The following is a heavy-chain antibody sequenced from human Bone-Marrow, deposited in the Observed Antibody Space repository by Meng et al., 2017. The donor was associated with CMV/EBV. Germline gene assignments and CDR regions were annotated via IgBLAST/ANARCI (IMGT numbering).Heavy chain of an antibody. V-gene: IGHV3-66*02. Sequence: GGSLRLSCAASGFTVSSNYMSWVRQAPGKGLEWVSVIYSGGSTYYADSVKGRFTISRDNSKNMLFVQMNSLRPEDSAVYYCAKDRRASWGYGKDVWGQGTTVTVAS. CDR2: IYSGGST. CDR3: AKDRRASWGYGKDV. D-gene: IGHD3-16*01. CDR1: GFTVSSNY. J-gene: IGHJ6*02.